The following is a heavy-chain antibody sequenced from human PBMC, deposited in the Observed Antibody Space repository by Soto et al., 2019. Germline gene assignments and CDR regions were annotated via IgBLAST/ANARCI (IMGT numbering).Heavy chain of an antibody. CDR1: GGSFRGYF. Sequence: SETLSLTCAVSGGSFRGYFWSGIRQSPDKGLEWIGEINDSGSTYYNPSFKSRLTISVDTSKSQISLTLTSVTAADSAVYYCQGGDFWGQGTRVTVSS. CDR3: QGGDF. V-gene: IGHV4-34*01. J-gene: IGHJ4*02. CDR2: INDSGST. D-gene: IGHD3-16*01.